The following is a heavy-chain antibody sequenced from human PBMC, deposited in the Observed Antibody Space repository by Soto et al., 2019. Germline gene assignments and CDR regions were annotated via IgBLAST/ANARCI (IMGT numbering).Heavy chain of an antibody. CDR1: GDSMSEFY. Sequence: SETLSLTCSVSGDSMSEFYWSWMRQSPGKGLEWIGYVHYVGTTKYNPSHKSRVTISVDTSKKQFSLNLRSVTAADTAVYYCTRLNYYDTSGYPYFFDYWGQGAPVTVSS. V-gene: IGHV4-59*12. J-gene: IGHJ4*02. D-gene: IGHD3-22*01. CDR3: TRLNYYDTSGYPYFFDY. CDR2: VHYVGTT.